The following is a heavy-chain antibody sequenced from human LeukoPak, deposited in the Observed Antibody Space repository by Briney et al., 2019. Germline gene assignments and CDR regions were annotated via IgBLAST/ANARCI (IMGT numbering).Heavy chain of an antibody. CDR2: IIPILGIA. CDR1: GGTFSSYA. D-gene: IGHD3-22*01. Sequence: SVKVSCKASGGTFSSYAISWVRQAPGQGLEWMGRIIPILGIANCAQKFQGRVTITADKSTSTAYMELSSLRSEDTAVYYCASGYYDSSGYYYNGIDFDYWGQGTLVTVSS. CDR3: ASGYYDSSGYYYNGIDFDY. J-gene: IGHJ4*02. V-gene: IGHV1-69*04.